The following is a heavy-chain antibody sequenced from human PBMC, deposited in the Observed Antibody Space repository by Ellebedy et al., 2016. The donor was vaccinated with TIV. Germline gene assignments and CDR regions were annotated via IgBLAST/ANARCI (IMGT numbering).Heavy chain of an antibody. V-gene: IGHV3-33*01. D-gene: IGHD3-22*01. CDR1: GFTFSNYG. CDR3: ARGNPMGYYPEH. Sequence: GESLKISCAASGFTFSNYGMHWVRPAPGKGLEWVAVIWYDGSNKYYADSVKGRFTISRDNSKNTLYLQMNSLRDEDTAVYYCARGNPMGYYPEHWGQGTLVTVSS. J-gene: IGHJ1*01. CDR2: IWYDGSNK.